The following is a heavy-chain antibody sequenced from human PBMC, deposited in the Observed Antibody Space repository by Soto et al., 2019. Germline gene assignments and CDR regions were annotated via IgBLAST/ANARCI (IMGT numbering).Heavy chain of an antibody. J-gene: IGHJ4*02. V-gene: IGHV3-30-3*01. CDR1: GFTFSSYA. CDR2: ISYDGSNK. CDR3: ARGAEGQWLVPGYY. D-gene: IGHD6-19*01. Sequence: QVQLVESGGGVVQPGRSLRLSCAASGFTFSSYAMHWVRQAPGKGLEWVAVISYDGSNKYYADSVKGRFTISRDNSKNTLYLQMNSLRAEDTAVYYCARGAEGQWLVPGYYWGQGTLVTVSS.